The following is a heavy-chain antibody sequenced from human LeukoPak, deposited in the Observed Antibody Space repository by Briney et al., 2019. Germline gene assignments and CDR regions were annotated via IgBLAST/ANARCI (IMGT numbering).Heavy chain of an antibody. CDR2: ISGSGGST. Sequence: GGSLRLSCAASGFTFSSYAMSWVRQAPGKGLEWVSAISGSGGSTYYADSVKGRFTISRDNSKNTLYLQMNSLRAEDTAVYYCAKEGRSESGSYHNFDYWGQGTLVTVSS. V-gene: IGHV3-23*01. CDR1: GFTFSSYA. CDR3: AKEGRSESGSYHNFDY. D-gene: IGHD1-26*01. J-gene: IGHJ4*02.